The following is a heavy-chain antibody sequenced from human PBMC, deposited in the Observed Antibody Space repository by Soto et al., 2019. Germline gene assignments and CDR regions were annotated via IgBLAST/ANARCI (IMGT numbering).Heavy chain of an antibody. D-gene: IGHD2-15*01. CDR3: ARFRGVGYCSGGSCSSMGGRETLYYYYGMDV. J-gene: IGHJ6*02. CDR2: INSDGSST. CDR1: GFTFSSYW. Sequence: GGSLRLSCAASGFTFSSYWMHWVRQAPGKGLVWVSRINSDGSSTSYADSVKGRFTISRDNAKNTLYLQMNSLRAEDTAVYYCARFRGVGYCSGGSCSSMGGRETLYYYYGMDVWGQGTTVTVSS. V-gene: IGHV3-74*01.